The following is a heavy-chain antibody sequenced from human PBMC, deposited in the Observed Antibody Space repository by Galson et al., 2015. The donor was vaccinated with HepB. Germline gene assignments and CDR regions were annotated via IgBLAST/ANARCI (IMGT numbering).Heavy chain of an antibody. Sequence: SLRLSCAPSGFTFGDYAMVWFRQASGKGLEWVGLIRSKAYGGTTEYAASVKGRFTISGDDSRNIAYLQMNSLKTEDTAMYYCARESGEGAFDIWGQGTMVTVSS. CDR1: GFTFGDYA. V-gene: IGHV3-49*03. CDR2: IRSKAYGGTT. D-gene: IGHD1-26*01. J-gene: IGHJ3*02. CDR3: ARESGEGAFDI.